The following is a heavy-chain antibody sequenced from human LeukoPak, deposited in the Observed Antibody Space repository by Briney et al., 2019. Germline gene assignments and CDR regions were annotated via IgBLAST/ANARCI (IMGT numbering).Heavy chain of an antibody. CDR1: GYSFTSYW. J-gene: IGHJ6*02. Sequence: GEPLKISCKGSGYSFTSYWIGWVRQMPGKGLEWMGIIYPGDSDTRYSPSFQGQVTISADKSISTAYLQWSSLKASDTAMYYCASSHFYYYYGMDVWGQGTTVTVSS. V-gene: IGHV5-51*01. CDR3: ASSHFYYYYGMDV. CDR2: IYPGDSDT.